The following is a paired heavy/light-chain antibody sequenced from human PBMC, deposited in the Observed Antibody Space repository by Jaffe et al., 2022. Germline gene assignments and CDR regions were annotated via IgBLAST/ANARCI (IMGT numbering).Heavy chain of an antibody. V-gene: IGHV3-66*02. D-gene: IGHD6-19*01. CDR1: GVVVSGNF. CDR3: ARDDGVSSGWYGRLDY. CDR2: IYSGGST. Sequence: EVHLMESGGDLVQPGGSLRLSCSTSGVVVSGNFMTWVRQAPGKGLEWVSVIYSGGSTYYADSVKGRFIISRDTAKNTFYLQMNNLRSEDTAVYYCARDDGVSSGWYGRLDYWGQGTLVSVSS. J-gene: IGHJ4*02.
Light chain of an antibody. J-gene: IGLJ3*02. Sequence: QSALTQPRSVSGSPGQSVTISCTGTSIDVGDYNSVSWYKQLPGKTPELLIYDVNRRPSGVPDRFSGSKSDNTASLTISGLQAEDEAYYYCCSYAGSYTSWLFGGGTHLTVL. V-gene: IGLV2-11*01. CDR2: DVN. CDR1: SIDVGDYNS. CDR3: CSYAGSYTSWL.